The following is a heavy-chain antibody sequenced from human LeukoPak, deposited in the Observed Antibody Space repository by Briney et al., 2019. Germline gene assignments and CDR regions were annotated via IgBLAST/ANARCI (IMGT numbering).Heavy chain of an antibody. CDR2: IIPIFGTA. J-gene: IGHJ3*02. CDR3: ARARSYYDSSGYIWVDAFDI. D-gene: IGHD3-22*01. V-gene: IGHV1-69*06. Sequence: ASVKVSCKASGGTFSSYAISWVRQAPGQGLEWMGGIIPIFGTANYAQKFQGRVTITADKSTSTAYMELGSLRSEDTAVYYCARARSYYDSSGYIWVDAFDIWGQGTMVTVSS. CDR1: GGTFSSYA.